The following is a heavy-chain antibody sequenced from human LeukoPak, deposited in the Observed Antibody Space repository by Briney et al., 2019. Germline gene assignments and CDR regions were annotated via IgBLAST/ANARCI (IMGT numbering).Heavy chain of an antibody. CDR2: ISSSGSTI. CDR3: ARAGRITIFGVAPGADY. CDR1: GFTFSSYQ. Sequence: PGGSLRLSCAASGFTFSSYQMNWVRQAPGKGLEWVSYISSSGSTIYYGDSVKGRFTISRDNAKNSLYLQMNSLRAEDTAVYYCARAGRITIFGVAPGADYWGQGTLVTVSS. J-gene: IGHJ4*02. D-gene: IGHD3-3*01. V-gene: IGHV3-48*03.